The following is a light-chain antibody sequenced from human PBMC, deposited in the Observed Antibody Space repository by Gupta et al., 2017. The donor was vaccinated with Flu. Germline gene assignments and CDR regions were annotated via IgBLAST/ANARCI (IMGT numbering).Light chain of an antibody. CDR2: LGS. J-gene: IGKJ4*01. CDR1: QSLLHRNGYNY. V-gene: IGKV2-28*01. Sequence: DIVMTQSPLSLPVIPGEPASISCRSSQSLLHRNGYNYLDWYLQKPGQSPQLLIYLGSNRASGVPDRFRGSRSGTDFTLKISRVDAEDVRVYYCRQALQTPLTFGGGTRVEMK. CDR3: RQALQTPLT.